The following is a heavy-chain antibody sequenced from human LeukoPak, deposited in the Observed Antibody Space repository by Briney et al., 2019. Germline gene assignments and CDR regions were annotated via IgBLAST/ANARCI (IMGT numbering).Heavy chain of an antibody. CDR2: IKKDGSET. J-gene: IGHJ4*02. CDR3: ARGRYSGTTYYFDY. Sequence: GGSLRLSCAASGFTFSTSWMGWVRQVPGKGLEWVANIKKDGSETYYVDSVKGRFTISRDNAKNSLYLQMNSLRAEDTAMYYCARGRYSGTTYYFDYWGQGTLVTVSS. CDR1: GFTFSTSW. V-gene: IGHV3-7*03. D-gene: IGHD5-12*01.